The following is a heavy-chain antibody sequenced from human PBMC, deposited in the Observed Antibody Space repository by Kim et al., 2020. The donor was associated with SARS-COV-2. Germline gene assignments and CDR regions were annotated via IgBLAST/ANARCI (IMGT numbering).Heavy chain of an antibody. J-gene: IGHJ4*02. CDR1: GFTFSSYA. V-gene: IGHV3-23*01. D-gene: IGHD2-15*01. Sequence: GGSLRLSCATSGFTFSSYAMSWVRQAPGKGLEWVSAITVGGDNTYYADSVKGRFTISRDDSKNTLYLQANSLGAEDTAVYYCVYGGWWYNYWGQGTLVTVSS. CDR3: VYGGWWYNY. CDR2: ITVGGDNT.